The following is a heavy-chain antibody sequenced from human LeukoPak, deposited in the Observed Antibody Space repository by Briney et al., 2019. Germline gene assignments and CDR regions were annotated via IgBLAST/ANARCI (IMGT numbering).Heavy chain of an antibody. CDR1: GYTFTGYY. CDR2: INPNSGGT. Sequence: ASVKVSCKASGYTFTGYYMHWVRQAPGQGLEWMGWINPNSGGTNYAQKFQGRVTMTRDTSISTAYMELSRLRSDETAVYYCAKSYRGYYLPYFDYWGQGTLVTVSS. V-gene: IGHV1-2*02. CDR3: AKSYRGYYLPYFDY. D-gene: IGHD3-3*01. J-gene: IGHJ4*02.